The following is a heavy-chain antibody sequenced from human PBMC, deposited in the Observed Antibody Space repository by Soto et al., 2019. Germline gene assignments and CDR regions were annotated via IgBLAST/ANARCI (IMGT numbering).Heavy chain of an antibody. CDR1: GGSFSGYY. CDR2: INHSGST. D-gene: IGHD6-13*01. CDR3: ARGSAAGVAAAGTGTFDY. V-gene: IGHV4-34*01. J-gene: IGHJ4*02. Sequence: SSETLSLTCAVYGGSFSGYYWSWIRQPPGKGLEWIGEINHSGSTNYNPSLKSRVTISVDTSKNQFSLKLSSVTAADTAVYYCARGSAAGVAAAGTGTFDYWGQRTLVTVSS.